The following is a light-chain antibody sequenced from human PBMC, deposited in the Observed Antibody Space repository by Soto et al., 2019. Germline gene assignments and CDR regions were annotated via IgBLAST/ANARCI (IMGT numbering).Light chain of an antibody. V-gene: IGKV3-11*01. CDR2: DAS. CDR1: QSVSSY. CDR3: QHRSEWPLT. J-gene: IGKJ4*01. Sequence: EIVLTQSPATLSLSPGEKATLSCRASQSVSSYLAWYQQKPGQAPRLLIYDASNRATGIPARFSGSGSGTDFTLTISSLEPEDFAVYYFQHRSEWPLTFGGGTKVEIK.